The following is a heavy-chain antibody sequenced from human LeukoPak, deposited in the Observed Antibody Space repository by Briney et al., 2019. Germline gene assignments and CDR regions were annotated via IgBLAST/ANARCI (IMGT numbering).Heavy chain of an antibody. D-gene: IGHD2-15*01. CDR3: AREYRSGGSCYGAFDI. CDR1: GFTFSDYY. CDR2: ISSSGSTI. J-gene: IGHJ3*02. V-gene: IGHV3-11*01. Sequence: GSLRLSCAASGFTFSDYYMSWIRQAPGKGLEWVSYISSSGSTIYYADSVKGRFTISRDNAKNSLYLQMNSPRAEDTAVYYCAREYRSGGSCYGAFDIWGQGTMVTVSS.